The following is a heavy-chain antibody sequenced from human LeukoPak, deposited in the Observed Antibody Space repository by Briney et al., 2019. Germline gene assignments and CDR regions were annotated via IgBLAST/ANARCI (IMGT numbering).Heavy chain of an antibody. Sequence: ASVKVSCKASGYTFTGYYMHWVRQAPGQGLEWMGWINPNSGGTNYAQKFQGRVTTTRDTSISTAYMELSRLRSDDTAVYYCARFTYCGGDCYSDLVYWGQGTLVTVSS. J-gene: IGHJ4*02. CDR1: GYTFTGYY. V-gene: IGHV1-2*02. CDR3: ARFTYCGGDCYSDLVY. D-gene: IGHD2-21*02. CDR2: INPNSGGT.